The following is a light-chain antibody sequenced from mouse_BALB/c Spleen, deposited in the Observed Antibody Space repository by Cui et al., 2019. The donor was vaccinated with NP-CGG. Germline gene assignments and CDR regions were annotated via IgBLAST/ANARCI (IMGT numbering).Light chain of an antibody. V-gene: IGLV1*01. CDR3: ALWYSNHWV. CDR2: GTN. CDR1: TGAVTTSNY. Sequence: AVVTQESALTTSPGETVTLTCRSSTGAVTTSNYANWVQEKPDHLFTGLIGGTNNRVPGVPARFSGSLIGDKAVLTITGAQTEDEAIYFCALWYSNHWVFGGGTKLTVL. J-gene: IGLJ1*01.